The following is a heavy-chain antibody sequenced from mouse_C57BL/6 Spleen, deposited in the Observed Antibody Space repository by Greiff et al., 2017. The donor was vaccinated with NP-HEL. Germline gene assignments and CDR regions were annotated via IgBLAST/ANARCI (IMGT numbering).Heavy chain of an antibody. CDR3: ATPLYYYGKGYAMDY. D-gene: IGHD1-1*01. Sequence: VQLQQSGPGLVQPSQSLSITCTVSGFSLTSYGVHWVRQSPGKGLEWLGVIWRGGSTDYNAAFTSRLSITKDNSKSQVFFKMNSLQADDTAIYYCATPLYYYGKGYAMDYWGQGTSVTVSS. CDR1: GFSLTSYG. V-gene: IGHV2-5*01. CDR2: IWRGGST. J-gene: IGHJ4*01.